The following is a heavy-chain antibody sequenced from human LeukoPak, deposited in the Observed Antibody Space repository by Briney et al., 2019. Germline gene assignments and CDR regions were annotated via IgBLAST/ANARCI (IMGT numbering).Heavy chain of an antibody. V-gene: IGHV3-23*01. CDR2: ITGSGGTT. D-gene: IGHD3-22*01. J-gene: IGHJ4*02. Sequence: PGGSLRLSCAASGFTFTNYVMSWVRQPPGKGLEWVSTITGSGGTTYYADSVKGRFTISRDISRTTLYLQMNSLRAEDTAVYYCAKESFYYDTTGYKAYYFDYWGQGTLVTVSS. CDR1: GFTFTNYV. CDR3: AKESFYYDTTGYKAYYFDY.